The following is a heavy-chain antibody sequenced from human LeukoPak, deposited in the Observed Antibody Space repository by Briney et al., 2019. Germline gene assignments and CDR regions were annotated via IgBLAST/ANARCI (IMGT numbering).Heavy chain of an antibody. CDR2: ISWNSGSI. Sequence: PGGSLRLSCAASGFTFDDYAMHWVRQAPGKGLEWVSGISWNSGSIGYADSVKGRFTISRDNAKNSLYLQMNSLRAEDTALCYCAKGLTVTTAFFDYWGQGTLVTVSS. D-gene: IGHD4-17*01. J-gene: IGHJ4*02. CDR3: AKGLTVTTAFFDY. CDR1: GFTFDDYA. V-gene: IGHV3-9*01.